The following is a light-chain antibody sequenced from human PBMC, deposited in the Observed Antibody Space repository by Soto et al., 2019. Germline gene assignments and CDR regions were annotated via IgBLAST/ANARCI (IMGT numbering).Light chain of an antibody. CDR1: QSVTGTY. CDR2: GAS. Sequence: EIVLTQSPGTLSLSPGESTTLSCRASQSVTGTYLAWYQQRLGQAPRLLIYGASSWATGIPDRFSGSGSGTDFTLTISRLEPEDFAVYYCQQYGSSPFTFGPGTKVDIK. CDR3: QQYGSSPFT. J-gene: IGKJ3*01. V-gene: IGKV3-20*01.